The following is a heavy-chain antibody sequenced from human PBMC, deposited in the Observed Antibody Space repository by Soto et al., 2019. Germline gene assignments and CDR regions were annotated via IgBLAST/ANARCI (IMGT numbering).Heavy chain of an antibody. V-gene: IGHV4-59*08. CDR1: GGSITSYY. Sequence: SATLSLTCTFFGGSITSYYRSWIRQPPGKGLEWIGYIYYSGSTNYNPSLKSRVTISVDTSKNQFSLKLSSVTAADTAVYYCARSRYCSSTSCYTALDYWGQGTLVTVS. CDR3: ARSRYCSSTSCYTALDY. CDR2: IYYSGST. D-gene: IGHD2-2*02. J-gene: IGHJ4*02.